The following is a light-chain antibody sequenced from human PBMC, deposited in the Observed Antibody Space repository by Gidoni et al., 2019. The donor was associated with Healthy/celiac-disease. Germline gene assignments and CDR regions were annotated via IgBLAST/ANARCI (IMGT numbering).Light chain of an antibody. J-gene: IGKJ4*01. CDR3: QQYDNLPFT. V-gene: IGKV1-33*01. Sequence: DTQMTQSPSSLSASVGDRVTITCQASQDISKYLNWYQQKPGKAPKLPIYDASSLETGVPSRFSGSGSVTDFTFSISSLQPEDIATYYCQQYDNLPFTFGGGTKVEIK. CDR2: DAS. CDR1: QDISKY.